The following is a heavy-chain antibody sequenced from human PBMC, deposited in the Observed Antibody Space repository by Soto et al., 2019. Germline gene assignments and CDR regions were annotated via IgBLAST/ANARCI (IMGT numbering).Heavy chain of an antibody. J-gene: IGHJ6*02. Sequence: VASVKVSCKASGYTLTGYYMHWVRQAPGQGLGWMGWINPNSGGTNYAQKFQGRVTMTRDTSISTAYMELSRLRSDDTAVYYCARDRRGGAEEYYYYSGIDVWGQGTTVTVYS. D-gene: IGHD3-10*01. CDR2: INPNSGGT. CDR1: GYTLTGYY. CDR3: ARDRRGGAEEYYYYSGIDV. V-gene: IGHV1-2*02.